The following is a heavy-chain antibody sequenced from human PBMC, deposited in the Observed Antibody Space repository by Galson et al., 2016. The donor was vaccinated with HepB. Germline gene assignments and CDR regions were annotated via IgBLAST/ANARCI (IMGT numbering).Heavy chain of an antibody. Sequence: TLSLTCTVSGGSISSADYYWSWIRQHAGKGPEWIGYIYYSGSTYYNPSLKSRVTMSIDTSKNQFSLKMTSVTAADTAVYYCARGYSYGGGIYWGRGTLVTVSS. CDR3: ARGYSYGGGIY. V-gene: IGHV4-31*03. CDR2: IYYSGST. J-gene: IGHJ1*01. CDR1: GGSISSADYY. D-gene: IGHD5-18*01.